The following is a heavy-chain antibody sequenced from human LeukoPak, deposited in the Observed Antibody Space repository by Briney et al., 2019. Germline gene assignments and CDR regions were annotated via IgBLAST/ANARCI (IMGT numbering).Heavy chain of an antibody. CDR3: ARAISVRGVIMGNYYFDY. Sequence: ASVKVSCKASGYTFTSYDINWVRQATGQGLEWMGWMNPNSGNTGYAQKFQGRVTITRNTSISTAYMELSSLRSEDTAVYHCARAISVRGVIMGNYYFDYWGQGTLVTVSS. V-gene: IGHV1-8*03. CDR2: MNPNSGNT. J-gene: IGHJ4*02. D-gene: IGHD3-10*01. CDR1: GYTFTSYD.